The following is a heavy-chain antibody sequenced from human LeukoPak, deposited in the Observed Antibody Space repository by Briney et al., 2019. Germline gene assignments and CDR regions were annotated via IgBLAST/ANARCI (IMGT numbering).Heavy chain of an antibody. CDR1: GGSISSYY. CDR2: IYTSGST. CDR3: ARVKRSITGLDP. D-gene: IGHD3-3*02. J-gene: IGHJ5*02. V-gene: IGHV4-4*07. Sequence: SETLSLTCTVSGGSISSYYWSWIRQPAGKGLEWIGRIYTSGSTNYNPSLKSRVTISVDTSKNQVSLKLSSVTAADTAVYYCARVKRSITGLDPWGQGTLVTVSS.